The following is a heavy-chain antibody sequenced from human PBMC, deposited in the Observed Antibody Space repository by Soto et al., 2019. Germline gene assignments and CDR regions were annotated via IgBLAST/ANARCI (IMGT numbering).Heavy chain of an antibody. D-gene: IGHD2-15*01. CDR1: GFTFSDYY. V-gene: IGHV3-11*01. CDR2: ISSGGSPI. Sequence: QVQLVESGGGLVKPGGSLRLSCAASGFTFSDYYMSWIRQAPGKGLEWVSYISSGGSPIYYTDSVKRRFTISRDNAENSLYLQMNSFGAVDSAVYYCARDTRYCSGGNCFSAGEAQYFSYMDVWGKGTEVNVSS. J-gene: IGHJ6*03. CDR3: ARDTRYCSGGNCFSAGEAQYFSYMDV.